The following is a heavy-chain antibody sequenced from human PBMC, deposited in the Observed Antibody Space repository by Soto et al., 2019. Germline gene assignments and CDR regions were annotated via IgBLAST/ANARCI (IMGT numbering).Heavy chain of an antibody. CDR2: IYQSGTT. J-gene: IGHJ4*02. CDR3: ARDNRSGYYFDY. Sequence: QLQLQESGSGLVKPSQTLSLTCTVSGGSISSGGYSWNWIRQPPGKGLEWIGNIYQSGTTDYNPSLKSRVXXXVYXSKNQFSLKLSSVTAADTAVYYCARDNRSGYYFDYWGQGTLVTVSS. CDR1: GGSISSGGYS. V-gene: IGHV4-30-2*01. D-gene: IGHD3-22*01.